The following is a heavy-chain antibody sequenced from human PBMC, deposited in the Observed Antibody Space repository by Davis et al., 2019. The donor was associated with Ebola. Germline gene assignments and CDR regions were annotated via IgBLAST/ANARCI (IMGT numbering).Heavy chain of an antibody. V-gene: IGHV4-34*01. J-gene: IGHJ6*02. Sequence: MPGGSLRLSCAVYGGSFSGYYWSWIRQPPGKGLEWIGEINHSGSTNYNPSLKSRVTISVDTSKNQFSLKLSSVTAADTAVYYCARLKSLGGYYYYGMDVWGQGTTVTVSS. CDR1: GGSFSGYY. CDR3: ARLKSLGGYYYYGMDV. D-gene: IGHD3-16*01. CDR2: INHSGST.